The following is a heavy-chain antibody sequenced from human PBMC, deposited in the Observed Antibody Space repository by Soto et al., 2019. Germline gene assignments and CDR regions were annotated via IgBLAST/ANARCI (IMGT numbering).Heavy chain of an antibody. CDR1: GYTFTSHH. D-gene: IGHD2-15*01. CDR2: INPSGGST. V-gene: IGHV1-46*01. Sequence: ASVKVSCKASGYTFTSHHMHWVRQAPGQGLEWMGIINPSGGSTSYAQKFQGRVTMTRDTSTSTVYMELSSLRSEDTAVYYCARVEWVAAPTFDPWGQGTLLTVSS. CDR3: ARVEWVAAPTFDP. J-gene: IGHJ5*02.